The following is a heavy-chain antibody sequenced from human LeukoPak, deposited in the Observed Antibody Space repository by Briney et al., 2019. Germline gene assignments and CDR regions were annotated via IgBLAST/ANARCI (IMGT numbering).Heavy chain of an antibody. CDR2: IYTGGST. Sequence: GGSLRLSCAVSGFTVSSNYMSWVRQAPGKGLEWVSVIYTGGSTYYADSVKGRFTISRDNSKNTLYLQMNSLRAEDTAVYYCARDRGWGYSDYWGQGTLATVSS. V-gene: IGHV3-53*01. J-gene: IGHJ4*02. D-gene: IGHD2-15*01. CDR1: GFTVSSNY. CDR3: ARDRGWGYSDY.